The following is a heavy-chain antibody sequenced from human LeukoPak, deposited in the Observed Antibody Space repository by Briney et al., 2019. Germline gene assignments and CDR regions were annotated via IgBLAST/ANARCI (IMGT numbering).Heavy chain of an antibody. J-gene: IGHJ4*02. CDR1: GFTFSSYS. CDR2: INWNGGST. V-gene: IGHV3-20*04. CDR3: AKGTMGRGFGY. Sequence: GGSLRLSCAASGFTFSSYSMNWVRQAPGKGLEWVSGINWNGGSTGYADSVKGRFTISRDNSKNTLYLQMNSLRAEDTAVYYCAKGTMGRGFGYWGQGTLVTVSS. D-gene: IGHD3-10*01.